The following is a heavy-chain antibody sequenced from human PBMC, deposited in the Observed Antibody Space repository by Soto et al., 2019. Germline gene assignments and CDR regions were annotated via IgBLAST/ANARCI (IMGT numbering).Heavy chain of an antibody. CDR1: GYTFNRHD. V-gene: IGHV1-8*01. D-gene: IGHD6-19*01. CDR2: MNPNSGNT. CDR3: XREGLYGSIQDNTFDI. J-gene: IGHJ3*02. Sequence: QVQLVQSGAEVKRSGASVRISCKASGYTFNRHDINWVRQATGQGPEWIGWMNPNSGNTGYAQKFQGRVTMTRDSSITTAYMDLSSLTSEDTAIYYCXREGLYGSIQDNTFDIWGQGTMVSVSS.